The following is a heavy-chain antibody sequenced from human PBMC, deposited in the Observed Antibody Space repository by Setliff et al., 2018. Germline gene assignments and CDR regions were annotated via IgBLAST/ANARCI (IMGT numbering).Heavy chain of an antibody. Sequence: SETLSLTCTVSGGSISSSSYYWGWIRQPPGKGLEWIGSIYYSGSTYYNPSLKSRVTISVDTSKNQFSLKLSSVTAAVTAVYYCARRRDTAMVQIKLPPPHRLGRWFDPWGQGTLVTVS. D-gene: IGHD5-18*01. J-gene: IGHJ5*02. CDR2: IYYSGST. CDR3: ARRRDTAMVQIKLPPPHRLGRWFDP. CDR1: GGSISSSSYY. V-gene: IGHV4-39*07.